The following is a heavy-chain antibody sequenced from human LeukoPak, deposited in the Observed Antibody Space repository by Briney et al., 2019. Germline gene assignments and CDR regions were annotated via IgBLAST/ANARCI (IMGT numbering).Heavy chain of an antibody. CDR2: IIPIFGTA. CDR1: GGTFSSYA. CDR3: ARVENYYDSSGYYLQFDY. V-gene: IGHV1-69*13. Sequence: SVKVSCKASGGTFSSYAISWARQAPGQGLEWMGGIIPIFGTANYAQKFQGRVTITADESTSTAYMELSSLRSEDTAVYYCARVENYYDSSGYYLQFDYWGQGTLVTVSS. J-gene: IGHJ4*02. D-gene: IGHD3-22*01.